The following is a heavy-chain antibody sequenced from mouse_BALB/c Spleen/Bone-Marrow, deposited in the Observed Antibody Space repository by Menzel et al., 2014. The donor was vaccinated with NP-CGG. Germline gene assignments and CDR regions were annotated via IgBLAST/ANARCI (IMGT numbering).Heavy chain of an antibody. Sequence: VQVVESGAELAKPGASVKMSCKASGYTFTIYWMHWVKQRPGQGLEWIGYINPSTGYTEYNQKFKDKATLTVDKSSSTAYMQLSSLTSEDSAVYYCARYGGRSYDGFAYWGQGTLVTVSA. V-gene: IGHV1-7*01. CDR2: INPSTGYT. J-gene: IGHJ3*01. D-gene: IGHD2-12*01. CDR3: ARYGGRSYDGFAY. CDR1: GYTFTIYW.